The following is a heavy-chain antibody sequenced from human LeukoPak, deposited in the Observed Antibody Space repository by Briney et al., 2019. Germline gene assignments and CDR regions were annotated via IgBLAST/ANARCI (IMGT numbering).Heavy chain of an antibody. CDR3: AKDMGYGSSPAH. CDR1: GFTFDDYA. D-gene: IGHD6-6*01. CDR2: ISWNSGSI. J-gene: IGHJ4*02. V-gene: IGHV3-9*01. Sequence: GRSLRLSCAASGFTFDDYAMHWVRQAPGKGLEWVSGISWNSGSIGYADSVKGRFTISRDNAKNSLYLQMNSLRAEDTALHYCAKDMGYGSSPAHWGQGTLVTVSS.